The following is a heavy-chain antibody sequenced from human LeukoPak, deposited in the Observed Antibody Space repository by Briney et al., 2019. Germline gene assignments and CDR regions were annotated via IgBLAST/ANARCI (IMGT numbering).Heavy chain of an antibody. J-gene: IGHJ4*02. D-gene: IGHD4-17*01. CDR2: IHYSGST. Sequence: PSETLSLTCTVSGDPISSYYWSWIRQPPGKALEWIGYIHYSGSTNYNPSLKSRVTISVDTSKNQFSLKLSSVTAADTAVYYCARGLVTTAFDYWGQGTLVTVSS. CDR1: GDPISSYY. V-gene: IGHV4-59*01. CDR3: ARGLVTTAFDY.